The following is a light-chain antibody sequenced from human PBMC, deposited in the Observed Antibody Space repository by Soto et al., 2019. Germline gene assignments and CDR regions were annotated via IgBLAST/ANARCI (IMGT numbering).Light chain of an antibody. J-gene: IGLJ2*01. CDR3: QTWGAGIHVV. CDR2: LNSDGSH. Sequence: QSVLTQSPSASASLGASVKLTCTLSSGHSSYAIAWHQQQPEKGPRYLMKLNSDGSHNKGDGIPDRFSGSSSGAERYLTISSLHSDDEADYYCQTWGAGIHVVFGGGTKLTVL. CDR1: SGHSSYA. V-gene: IGLV4-69*01.